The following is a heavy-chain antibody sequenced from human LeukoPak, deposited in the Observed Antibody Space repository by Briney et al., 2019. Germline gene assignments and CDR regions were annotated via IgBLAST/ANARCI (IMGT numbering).Heavy chain of an antibody. CDR2: IYTTGST. Sequence: PSETLSLTCTVSGGSTSSYYWTWIRQPAGKGLEWIGRIYTTGSTNYNPSLKSRVTMSVDTSKNQFSLKLRSVTAADTAVYYCAREGFYRETSDYSRWFDPWGQGTLVTVSS. CDR3: AREGFYRETSDYSRWFDP. D-gene: IGHD3-22*01. V-gene: IGHV4-4*07. J-gene: IGHJ5*02. CDR1: GGSTSSYY.